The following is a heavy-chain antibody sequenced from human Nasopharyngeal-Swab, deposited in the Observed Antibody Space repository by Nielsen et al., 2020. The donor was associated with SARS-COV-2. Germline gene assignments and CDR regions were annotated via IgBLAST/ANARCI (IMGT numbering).Heavy chain of an antibody. J-gene: IGHJ6*02. CDR2: ISSGSSYI. Sequence: GGSLRLSCAASGFTFNNYTFNWVRQAPGKGLEWVPSISSGSSYIYYADSVKGRFTISRDDAKNSLYLQMNSLRAEDTAVYYCARDGLDYDFWSAYFMDVWGQGTTVTVSS. V-gene: IGHV3-21*01. D-gene: IGHD3-3*01. CDR3: ARDGLDYDFWSAYFMDV. CDR1: GFTFNNYT.